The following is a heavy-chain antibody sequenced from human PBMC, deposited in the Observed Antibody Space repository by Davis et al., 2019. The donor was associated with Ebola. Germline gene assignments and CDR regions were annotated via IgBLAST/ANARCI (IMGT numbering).Heavy chain of an antibody. CDR2: IYHSGST. CDR3: ARGRDYDFWSGSLR. V-gene: IGHV4-4*02. D-gene: IGHD3-3*01. Sequence: SETLSLTCAVSGGSISSSNWWSWVRQPPGKGLEWIGEIYHSGSTNYNPSLKSRVTISVDKSKNQFSLKLRSVTAADTAVYYCARGRDYDFWSGSLRWGQGTLVTVSS. CDR1: GGSISSSNW. J-gene: IGHJ4*02.